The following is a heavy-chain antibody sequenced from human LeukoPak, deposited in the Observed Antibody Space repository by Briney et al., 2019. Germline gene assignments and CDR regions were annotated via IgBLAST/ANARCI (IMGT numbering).Heavy chain of an antibody. CDR1: GSPLAPYP. V-gene: IGHV3-23*01. D-gene: IGHD4-17*01. J-gene: IGHJ4*02. Sequence: GGPLRSSGPASGSPLAPYPRTGAGQPPGKGWGWVSGISGGGSYTYYADSVKGRFTISRDNSKNTLSLQMNSLRAEDTAVYYCAKDSRGTTTTIYYFDCWGQGTPVTVSS. CDR2: ISGGGSYT. CDR3: AKDSRGTTTTIYYFDC.